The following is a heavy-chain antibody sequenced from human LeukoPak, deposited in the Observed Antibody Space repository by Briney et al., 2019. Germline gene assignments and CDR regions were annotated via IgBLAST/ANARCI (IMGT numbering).Heavy chain of an antibody. Sequence: GGSLRLSCAASGFTFSSYAMSWVRQAPVKGREWVSAISGSGGSTYYADSVKCRFTISRDNSKNTLYLQMNSLRAEDTAVYYCAKAPYYYDRSGYYSWGQGTLVTVSS. J-gene: IGHJ4*02. D-gene: IGHD3-22*01. CDR2: ISGSGGST. CDR3: AKAPYYYDRSGYYS. CDR1: GFTFSSYA. V-gene: IGHV3-23*01.